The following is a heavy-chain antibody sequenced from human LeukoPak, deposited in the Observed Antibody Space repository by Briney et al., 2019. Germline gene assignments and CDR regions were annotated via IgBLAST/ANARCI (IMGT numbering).Heavy chain of an antibody. J-gene: IGHJ4*02. CDR3: ARLRSGYPLDY. D-gene: IGHD5-12*01. CDR1: GSSISSGSYY. Sequence: PSETLSLTCTVSGSSISSGSYYWGWIRQPPGKGLEWIGSIYYSGSTYYNPSLKSRVTMSVDTSKNRFSLRLSSVTAADTAVYYCARLRSGYPLDYWGQGTLVTVSS. CDR2: IYYSGST. V-gene: IGHV4-39*07.